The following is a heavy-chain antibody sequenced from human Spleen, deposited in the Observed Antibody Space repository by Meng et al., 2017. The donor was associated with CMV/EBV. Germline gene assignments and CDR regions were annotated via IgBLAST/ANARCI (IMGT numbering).Heavy chain of an antibody. CDR1: GGSISSGDYY. CDR3: ARQSLMRWDLGDWFDS. J-gene: IGHJ5*01. D-gene: IGHD1-26*01. CDR2: IYYSGST. Sequence: SETLSLTCSVSGGSISSGDYYWSWIRQPPGKGLEWIGYIYYSGSTYYNPSLKSRVTISVDTSKNQFSLKLSSVTAADTAVYYCARQSLMRWDLGDWFDSWGQGTLVTVSS. V-gene: IGHV4-30-4*08.